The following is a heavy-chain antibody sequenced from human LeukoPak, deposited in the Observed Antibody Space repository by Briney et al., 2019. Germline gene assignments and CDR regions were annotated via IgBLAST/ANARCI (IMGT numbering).Heavy chain of an antibody. J-gene: IGHJ4*01. CDR3: VRSAFLTTEFYFDY. Sequence: PGGSLRLSCAASGFTFSGKWMNWVRQAPGKGLVWVSRINTDGRTITYADSVKGRFTISRDNAKNTLYLQMNSLRAEDTAVYYCVRSAFLTTEFYFDYWGHGTLVTVSS. CDR1: GFTFSGKW. V-gene: IGHV3-74*01. CDR2: INTDGRTI. D-gene: IGHD4-11*01.